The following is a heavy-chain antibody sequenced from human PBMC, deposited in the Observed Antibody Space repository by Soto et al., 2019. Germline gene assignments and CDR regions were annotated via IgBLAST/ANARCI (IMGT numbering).Heavy chain of an antibody. CDR2: ISWSSETI. V-gene: IGHV3-9*01. D-gene: IGHD4-17*01. J-gene: IGHJ4*02. CDR1: GFTVDDYA. Sequence: GGSLRLSCAASGFTVDDYAMHWVRQASGRGLEWVSGISWSSETIDYADSVKGRFTISRDNAKSSLFLQMNSLRPDDTALYYCAKDMKWGGMTTIHYYDSWGQGTLVTVSS. CDR3: AKDMKWGGMTTIHYYDS.